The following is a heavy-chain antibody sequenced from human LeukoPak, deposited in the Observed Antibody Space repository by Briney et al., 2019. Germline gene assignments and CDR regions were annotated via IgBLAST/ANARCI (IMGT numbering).Heavy chain of an antibody. CDR2: ISYDGSNK. J-gene: IGHJ4*02. D-gene: IGHD5-24*01. CDR3: ATYHYVEMATIPYFDY. CDR1: GFTFSSYA. V-gene: IGHV3-30*04. Sequence: GGPLRLSCAASGFTFSSYAMHWVRQAPGKGLEWVAVISYDGSNKYYADSVKGRFTISRDNSKNTLYLQMNSLRAEDTAVYYCATYHYVEMATIPYFDYWGQGTLVTVSS.